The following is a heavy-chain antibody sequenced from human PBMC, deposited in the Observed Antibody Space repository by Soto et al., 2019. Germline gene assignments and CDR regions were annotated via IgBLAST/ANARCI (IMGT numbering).Heavy chain of an antibody. CDR3: ARRYSSGWPFFYYYYGMDV. CDR1: GGSFSGYY. J-gene: IGHJ6*02. D-gene: IGHD6-19*01. Sequence: KSSETLSLTCAVYGGSFSGYYWSWIRQPPGKGLEWIGEINHSGSTNYNPPLKSRVTISVDTSKNQFSLKLSSVTAADTAVYYCARRYSSGWPFFYYYYGMDVWGQGTTVTVSS. CDR2: INHSGST. V-gene: IGHV4-34*01.